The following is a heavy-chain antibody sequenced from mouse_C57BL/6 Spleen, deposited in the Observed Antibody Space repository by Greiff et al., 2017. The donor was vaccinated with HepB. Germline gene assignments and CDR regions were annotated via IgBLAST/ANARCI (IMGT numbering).Heavy chain of an antibody. Sequence: QVQLKHSGPELVKPGASVKISCKASGYAFSSSWMNWVKQRPGKGLEWIGRIYPGDGDTNYNGKFKGKATLTADKSSSTAYMQLSSLPSEDSAVYFCAKRGVTTGYYYAMDYWGQGTSVTVSS. D-gene: IGHD2-2*01. CDR2: IYPGDGDT. V-gene: IGHV1-82*01. J-gene: IGHJ4*01. CDR1: GYAFSSSW. CDR3: AKRGVTTGYYYAMDY.